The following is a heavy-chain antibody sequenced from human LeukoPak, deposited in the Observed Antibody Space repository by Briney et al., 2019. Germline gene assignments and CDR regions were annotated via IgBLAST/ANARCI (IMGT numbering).Heavy chain of an antibody. D-gene: IGHD6-13*01. Sequence: GGSLRLSCAASGFTFSTYWMSWVRQAPGKGLEWVAIIKQDGSEKYYVDSVKGRFTISRDNAKNSLYLQMNSLRAEDTAVYYCARDGRAAGIYFDYWGQGTLVAVSS. CDR3: ARDGRAAGIYFDY. CDR1: GFTFSTYW. CDR2: IKQDGSEK. J-gene: IGHJ4*02. V-gene: IGHV3-7*01.